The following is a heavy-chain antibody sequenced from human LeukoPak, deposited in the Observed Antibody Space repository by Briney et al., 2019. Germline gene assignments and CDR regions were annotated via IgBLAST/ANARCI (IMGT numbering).Heavy chain of an antibody. CDR2: IKQDGSEK. D-gene: IGHD2-2*01. J-gene: IGHJ4*02. CDR3: ARSGGST. CDR1: GFTFSSYW. Sequence: GGSLRLSCVASGFTFSSYWMSWVRQAPGKGLEWVANIKQDGSEKYYVDSVKGRFTISRDNAKNSLYLQMSSLRAEDTAVYYCARSGGSTGGQGTLVTVSS. V-gene: IGHV3-7*01.